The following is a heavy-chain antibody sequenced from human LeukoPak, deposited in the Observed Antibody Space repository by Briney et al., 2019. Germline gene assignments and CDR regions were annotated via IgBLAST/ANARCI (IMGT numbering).Heavy chain of an antibody. V-gene: IGHV3-7*01. CDR3: ARDVASVHEY. Sequence: SGGSLRLSCAASGFTFSTYWMSWVRQAPGKGPEWVANIKEDGGEKYYVDSVKGRFTVSRDNAKNSLYLGMNSLRAEDTAVYYCARDVASVHEYWGQGTLVTVSS. CDR2: IKEDGGEK. CDR1: GFTFSTYW. D-gene: IGHD1-1*01. J-gene: IGHJ4*02.